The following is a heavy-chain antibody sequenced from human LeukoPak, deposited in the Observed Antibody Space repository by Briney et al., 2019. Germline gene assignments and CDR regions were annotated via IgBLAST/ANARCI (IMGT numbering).Heavy chain of an antibody. CDR3: AREDYGDCEVAY. J-gene: IGHJ4*02. Sequence: SETLSLTCTVSGYSIGSAYYWGWIRQPPGKGLQWIASISRSAGSYYNPSLKTRVTISLDTSKNQFSLRVTSVTAADTAVYYCAREDYGDCEVAYWGQGTLVTVSS. V-gene: IGHV4-38-2*02. D-gene: IGHD4-17*01. CDR1: GYSIGSAYY. CDR2: ISRSAGS.